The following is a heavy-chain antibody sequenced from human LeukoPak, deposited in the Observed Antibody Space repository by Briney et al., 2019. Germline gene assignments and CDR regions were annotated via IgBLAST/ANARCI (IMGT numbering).Heavy chain of an antibody. CDR2: VYTSGST. J-gene: IGHJ5*02. D-gene: IGHD3-10*01. CDR3: AREGIYYYGTLENWFDP. Sequence: PPETLSVTCTVPGGSISRYYRSWIWPPAREGLEWIGRVYTSGSTNYKPSLRSRVTMSVDTSKTQFSLKLSSVTAADTAVYYWAREGIYYYGTLENWFDPWGQGTLVTVSS. CDR1: GGSISRYY. V-gene: IGHV4-4*07.